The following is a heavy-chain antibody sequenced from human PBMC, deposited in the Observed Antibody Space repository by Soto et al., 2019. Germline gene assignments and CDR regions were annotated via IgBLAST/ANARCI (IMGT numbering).Heavy chain of an antibody. J-gene: IGHJ5*02. CDR2: IYYSGST. V-gene: IGHV4-59*08. Sequence: SETLSLTCTVSGGSISSYYWSWIRQPPGKGLEWIGYIYYSGSTNYNPSLKSRVTISVDTSKNQFSLKLSSVTAADTAVYYCARLGYYDILTTYNWFDPWGQGTLVTV. CDR3: ARLGYYDILTTYNWFDP. CDR1: GGSISSYY. D-gene: IGHD3-9*01.